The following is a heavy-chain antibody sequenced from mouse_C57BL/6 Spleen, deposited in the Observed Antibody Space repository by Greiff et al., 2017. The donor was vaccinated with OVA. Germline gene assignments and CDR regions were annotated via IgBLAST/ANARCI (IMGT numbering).Heavy chain of an antibody. CDR1: GYTFTSYW. V-gene: IGHV1-52*01. J-gene: IGHJ2*01. D-gene: IGHD2-1*01. Sequence: QVQLKQPGAELVRPGSSVKLSCKASGYTFTSYWMHWVKQRPIQGLEWIGNIDPSDSETNYNQKFKDKATLTVDKSSSTAYMQLSSLTSEDSAVYYSERGDGNYEGYFDYWGQGTTLTVSS. CDR2: IDPSDSET. CDR3: ERGDGNYEGYFDY.